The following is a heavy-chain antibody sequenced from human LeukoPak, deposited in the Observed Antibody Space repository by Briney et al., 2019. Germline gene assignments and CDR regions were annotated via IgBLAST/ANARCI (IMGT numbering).Heavy chain of an antibody. CDR1: GGSISSYY. Sequence: KPSETLSLTCTVSGGSISSYYWSWIRQPAGKGLEWIGRIYTSGSTNYNPSLKSRVTMSVDTSKNQFSLKLSSVTAADTAVYYCAREPVVVVNYGVSWGDAFDIWGQGTMVTVSS. V-gene: IGHV4-4*07. D-gene: IGHD2-15*01. CDR2: IYTSGST. CDR3: AREPVVVVNYGVSWGDAFDI. J-gene: IGHJ3*02.